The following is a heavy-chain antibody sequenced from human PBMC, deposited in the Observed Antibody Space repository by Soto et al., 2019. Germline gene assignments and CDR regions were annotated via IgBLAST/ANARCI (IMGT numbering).Heavy chain of an antibody. D-gene: IGHD6-19*01. CDR3: VRSGSRDSWLADF. V-gene: IGHV4-4*07. Sequence: SETLSLTCTVSGGSIGSYHWSWVRQPAGKGLEWIGRIYVSGSTDYNPSLTSRVTMSVDTSKNQFSLKVKSVTAAYTAVYYCVRSGSRDSWLADFWGQGSLVTVSS. J-gene: IGHJ4*02. CDR1: GGSIGSYH. CDR2: IYVSGST.